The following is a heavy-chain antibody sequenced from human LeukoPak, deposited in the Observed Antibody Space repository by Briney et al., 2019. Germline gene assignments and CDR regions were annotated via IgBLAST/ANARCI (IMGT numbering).Heavy chain of an antibody. CDR3: ARVDYGGNSGYYFDY. CDR2: INPSGGST. Sequence: GASVKVSCKASGYTFTSYYMHWVRQAPGQGLEWMGIINPSGGSTSYAQKFQGRVTMTRDMSTSTVYMELSSLRPEDTAVYYCARVDYGGNSGYYFDYWGQGTLVTVSS. J-gene: IGHJ4*02. CDR1: GYTFTSYY. V-gene: IGHV1-46*01. D-gene: IGHD4-23*01.